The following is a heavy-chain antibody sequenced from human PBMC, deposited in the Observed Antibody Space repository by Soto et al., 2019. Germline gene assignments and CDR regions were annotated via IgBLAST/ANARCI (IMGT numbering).Heavy chain of an antibody. D-gene: IGHD5-18*01. CDR3: ARDQRGYSYGARAFDI. Sequence: SVKVSCKASGGTFSSYAITWVRQAPGKGLEWMGGIIPIFGTANYAQKFQGRVTITADESTSTAYMELSSLRSEDSAVYYCARDQRGYSYGARAFDIWGQGTMVTVSS. V-gene: IGHV1-69*13. CDR1: GGTFSSYA. J-gene: IGHJ3*02. CDR2: IIPIFGTA.